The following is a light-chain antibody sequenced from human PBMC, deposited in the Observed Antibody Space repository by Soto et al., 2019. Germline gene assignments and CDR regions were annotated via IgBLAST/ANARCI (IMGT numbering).Light chain of an antibody. J-gene: IGKJ4*01. CDR2: DAS. CDR1: QSISSW. V-gene: IGKV1-5*01. Sequence: DIQMTQSPSTLSASVGDRVTITCRASQSISSWLAWYQQKPGKAPKFLIYDASSLESGVPSRFSGSGSGTEFTLTISSLQPDDFATYYCQQLRLYPSTVGGGTKVDSK. CDR3: QQLRLYPST.